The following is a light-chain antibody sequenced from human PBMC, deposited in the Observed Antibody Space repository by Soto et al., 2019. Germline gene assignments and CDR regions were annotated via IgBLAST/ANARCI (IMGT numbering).Light chain of an antibody. V-gene: IGKV3-20*01. Sequence: EIVLTQSPGTLSLSPGERATLSCRASQSVSGTYIAWYQQKPGQAPRLLIYGASSRATGIPDRFSGSGSETDFTLTISRLEPEDFAVYYCQQYDTSPPGFTFGPGTKVHIK. CDR1: QSVSGTY. J-gene: IGKJ3*01. CDR2: GAS. CDR3: QQYDTSPPGFT.